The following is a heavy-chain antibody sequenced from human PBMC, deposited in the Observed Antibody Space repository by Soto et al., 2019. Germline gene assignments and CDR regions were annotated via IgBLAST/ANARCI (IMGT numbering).Heavy chain of an antibody. V-gene: IGHV2-5*02. J-gene: IGHJ4*02. Sequence: QITLKESGPPVVKPTQTLTLTCSLSGFSITTNEVSVGWIRQPPGTALEWLALIYWDDDKRYSPSLKDRLTITKDTSKNQVVLTMTNMDPGDTATYYCAHRDGARFYFDYWGQGTLVTVTS. CDR1: GFSITTNEVS. CDR2: IYWDDDK. CDR3: AHRDGARFYFDY.